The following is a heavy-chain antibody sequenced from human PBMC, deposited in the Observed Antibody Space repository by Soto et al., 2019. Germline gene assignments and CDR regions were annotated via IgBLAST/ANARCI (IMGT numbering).Heavy chain of an antibody. D-gene: IGHD3-9*01. Sequence: QVQLVQSGAEVKKPGASVKVSCKASGYTFTSYGISWVRQAPGQGLEWMGWISAYNGNTNYAQKHQVRVTMTTDTSTSTAYMELRSLRADDTAVYYCARGTITGTTVNDMLTGYYWTPFDYWGQGTLVTVSS. V-gene: IGHV1-18*01. CDR3: ARGTITGTTVNDMLTGYYWTPFDY. CDR1: GYTFTSYG. J-gene: IGHJ4*02. CDR2: ISAYNGNT.